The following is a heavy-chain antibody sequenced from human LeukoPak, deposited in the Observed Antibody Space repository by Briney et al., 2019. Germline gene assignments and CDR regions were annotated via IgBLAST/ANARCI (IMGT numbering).Heavy chain of an antibody. CDR3: ASNRVGSFDY. CDR1: VRSISSGDYF. V-gene: IGHV4-30-4*01. Sequence: KSSETLSLTCTVSVRSISSGDYFWRWIRQPPGKVMKWIAYIYYSRSTYYNPTLKSRVNISVDTSKTQYALKLSSVTAADTAVYYCASNRVGSFDYWGQGTLVTVSS. CDR2: IYYSRST. J-gene: IGHJ4*02. D-gene: IGHD1-26*01.